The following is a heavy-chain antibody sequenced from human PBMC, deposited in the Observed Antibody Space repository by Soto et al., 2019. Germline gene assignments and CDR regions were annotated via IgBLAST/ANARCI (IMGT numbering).Heavy chain of an antibody. J-gene: IGHJ6*02. Sequence: GESLKISCKGSGYSFTSYWIAWVRQMPGKGLEWMGIIYPGDSDTRYSPSFQGQVTISVDKSISTAYLQWSSLKASETAMYYCARHGSEIVGLTNYLYYFYGMDVCGQGPTVTVSS. CDR2: IYPGDSDT. CDR1: GYSFTSYW. V-gene: IGHV5-51*01. CDR3: ARHGSEIVGLTNYLYYFYGMDV. D-gene: IGHD1-26*01.